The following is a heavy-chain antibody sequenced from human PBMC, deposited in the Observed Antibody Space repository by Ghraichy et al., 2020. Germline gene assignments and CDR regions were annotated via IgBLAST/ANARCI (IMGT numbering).Heavy chain of an antibody. CDR2: IRSKANSYAT. D-gene: IGHD1-14*01. V-gene: IGHV3-73*01. J-gene: IGHJ4*02. CDR3: TTNAWG. CDR1: GFTFSGSA. Sequence: GESLNISCAASGFTFSGSAMHWVRQASGKGLEWVGRIRSKANSYATAYAASVKGRFTISRDDSKNTAYLQMNSLKTEDTAVYYCTTNAWGWGQGTLVTVSS.